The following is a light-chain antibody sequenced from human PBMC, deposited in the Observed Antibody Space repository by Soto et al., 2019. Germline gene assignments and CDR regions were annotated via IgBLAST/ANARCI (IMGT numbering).Light chain of an antibody. CDR2: AAS. J-gene: IGKJ5*01. CDR1: QNINSY. V-gene: IGKV1-39*01. Sequence: DIQMNQYPYSLSASVGDRVTITCRARQNINSYLNWYQQKPGKAPKLLIYAASSLQSGVPSRFSGSGSGTDFTLTVSSLQPEDFATYYCHQSYDIPTFGQGTRLEI. CDR3: HQSYDIPT.